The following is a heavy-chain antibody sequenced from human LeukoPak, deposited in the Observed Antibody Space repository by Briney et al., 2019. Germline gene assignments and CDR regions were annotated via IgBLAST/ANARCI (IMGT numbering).Heavy chain of an antibody. V-gene: IGHV4-4*09. CDR1: GGSISSYY. J-gene: IGHJ6*03. Sequence: SETLSLTCTVSGGSISSYYWSWIRQPPGKGLEWIGYIYTNGSTNYNPSLKSRVTISVDTSKHQFSLKLSSVTAADTAVYYCARHYIGGLRFLEWPNYYYMDVWGKGTTVTVSS. CDR3: ARHYIGGLRFLEWPNYYYMDV. D-gene: IGHD3-3*01. CDR2: IYTNGST.